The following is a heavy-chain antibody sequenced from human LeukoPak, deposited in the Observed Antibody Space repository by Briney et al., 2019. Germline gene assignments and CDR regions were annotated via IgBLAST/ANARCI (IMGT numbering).Heavy chain of an antibody. CDR1: GFTFSSYA. CDR3: AVTIFGVVRYFDY. V-gene: IGHV3-23*01. Sequence: GGSLRLSCAASGFTFSSYAMSWVRQVPEKGLEWVSAISGSGGSTYYADSVKGRFTISRDNSKNTLYLQMNSLRAEDTAVYYCAVTIFGVVRYFDYWGQGTLVTVSS. CDR2: ISGSGGST. J-gene: IGHJ4*02. D-gene: IGHD3-3*01.